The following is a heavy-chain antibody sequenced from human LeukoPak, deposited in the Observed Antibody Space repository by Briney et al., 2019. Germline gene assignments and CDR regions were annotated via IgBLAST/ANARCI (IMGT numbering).Heavy chain of an antibody. CDR2: IIPIFGTA. D-gene: IGHD6-6*01. V-gene: IGHV1-69*01. CDR3: ARTQGQYSSSGAFDY. J-gene: IGHJ4*02. CDR1: GGTFSSYA. Sequence: GSSVKVSCKASGGTFSSYAISWVRQAPGQGLEWMGGIIPIFGTANYAQKFQGRVTITADESTSTAYMELSSVRSEDTAVYYCARTQGQYSSSGAFDYWGQGTLVTVSS.